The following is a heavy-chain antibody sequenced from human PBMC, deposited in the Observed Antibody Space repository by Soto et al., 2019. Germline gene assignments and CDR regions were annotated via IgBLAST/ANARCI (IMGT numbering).Heavy chain of an antibody. CDR2: IDPGNGNT. V-gene: IGHV1-46*02. Sequence: ASVKVSCKPSGYTLNTYYLHWVRQAPGQGLEWMGWIDPGNGNTTYAQKFQGRVTITRDTSASTAYMELSSLRADDTAVYYCAKDPWIRQSSGWFYYFDYWGQGTQVTVSS. CDR1: GYTLNTYY. CDR3: AKDPWIRQSSGWFYYFDY. D-gene: IGHD6-19*01. J-gene: IGHJ4*02.